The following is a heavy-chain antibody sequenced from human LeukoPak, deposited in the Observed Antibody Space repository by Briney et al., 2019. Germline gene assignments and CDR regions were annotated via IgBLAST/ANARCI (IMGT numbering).Heavy chain of an antibody. V-gene: IGHV1-2*04. CDR2: INPNSGGT. CDR1: GYTFTGYY. CDR3: ARGLSDNWNSITTFDY. J-gene: IGHJ4*02. D-gene: IGHD1-20*01. Sequence: GASVKVSCKASGYTFTGYYMHWVRQAPGQGLEWMGWINPNSGGTNYAQKSQGWVTMTRDTSISTAYMELSRLRSDDTAVYYCARGLSDNWNSITTFDYWGQGTLVTVSS.